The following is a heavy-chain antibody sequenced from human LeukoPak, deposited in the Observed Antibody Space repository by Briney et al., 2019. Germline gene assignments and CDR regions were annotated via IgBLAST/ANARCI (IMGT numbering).Heavy chain of an antibody. CDR1: SGSISNYY. CDR3: ARDFDAPNSGWFDY. Sequence: PSETLSLTFSVSSGSISNYYWSWIRQPAGKGLEWIGLIYTSGSTNYNPSLKSRVTMSVDTSKNQFSLKLSSVTAADTAVYYCARDFDAPNSGWFDYWGQGTLVTVSS. CDR2: IYTSGST. V-gene: IGHV4-4*07. D-gene: IGHD6-19*01. J-gene: IGHJ4*02.